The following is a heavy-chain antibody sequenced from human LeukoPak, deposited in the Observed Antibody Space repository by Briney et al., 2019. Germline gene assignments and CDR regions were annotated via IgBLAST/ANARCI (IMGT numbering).Heavy chain of an antibody. CDR1: GDSVSSNSAA. J-gene: IGHJ5*02. Sequence: SQTLSLTCAISGDSVSSNSAAWNWIRQSPSRGLGWLGRTYYRSKWYNDYAVSVKSRITINPDTSKNQFSLQLNSVTPEDTAVYYCARELDITQGLNWFDPWGQGTLVTVSS. D-gene: IGHD2-2*03. CDR3: ARELDITQGLNWFDP. V-gene: IGHV6-1*01. CDR2: TYYRSKWYN.